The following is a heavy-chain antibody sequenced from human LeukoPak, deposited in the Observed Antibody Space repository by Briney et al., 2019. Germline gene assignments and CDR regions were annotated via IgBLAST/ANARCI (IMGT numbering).Heavy chain of an antibody. CDR2: IFYTGST. CDR3: ARLSHVGSGYRPDY. V-gene: IGHV4-59*08. Sequence: SETLSLTCTVSGGSISGYFWYWIRQPPGKGLEWIGHIFYTGSTTYNPSFKSRVTISLDTSKNQFSMKLSSVTAADTAVYYCARLSHVGSGYRPDYWGQGALVTVSS. J-gene: IGHJ4*02. D-gene: IGHD3-22*01. CDR1: GGSISGYF.